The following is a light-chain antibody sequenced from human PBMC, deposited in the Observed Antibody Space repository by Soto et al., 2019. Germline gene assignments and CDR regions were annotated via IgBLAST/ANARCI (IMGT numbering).Light chain of an antibody. CDR2: GKS. CDR1: QSVRSTY. J-gene: IGKJ5*01. Sequence: LVFTPSPANLSVSAGENTTLSCSASQSVRSTYLVWYQQQPGQAPRILMSGKSIRATGVPARFSGSGSGRDVTLTIISREPEDFAAYYCQQRYSVPPITFGQGTLLEI. CDR3: QQRYSVPPIT. V-gene: IGKV3D-20*02.